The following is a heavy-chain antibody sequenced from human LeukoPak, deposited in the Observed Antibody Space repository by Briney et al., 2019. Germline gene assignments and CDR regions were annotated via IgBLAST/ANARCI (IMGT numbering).Heavy chain of an antibody. Sequence: GGSLRLSCAASGFTFSSYAMSWVRQAPGKGLEWASVISGSGGNTYYADSVKGRFTISRDNSKNTLYLQMNSLRVEDTAVYYCAKSRSGNYYRSLGDWGQGTLVTVSS. V-gene: IGHV3-23*01. CDR1: GFTFSSYA. CDR2: ISGSGGNT. J-gene: IGHJ4*02. CDR3: AKSRSGNYYRSLGD. D-gene: IGHD3-10*01.